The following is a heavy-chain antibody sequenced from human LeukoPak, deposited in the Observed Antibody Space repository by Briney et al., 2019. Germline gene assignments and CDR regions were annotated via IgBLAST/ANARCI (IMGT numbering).Heavy chain of an antibody. J-gene: IGHJ4*02. CDR3: ARGGYYYDSSGYYYPGESYFDY. Sequence: PSETLSLTCAVYGGSFSGYYRSWIRQPPGKGLEWIGEINHSGSTNYNPSLKSRVTISVDTSKNQFSLKLSSVTAADTAVYYCARGGYYYDSSGYYYPGESYFDYWGQGTLVTVSS. V-gene: IGHV4-34*01. D-gene: IGHD3-22*01. CDR2: INHSGST. CDR1: GGSFSGYY.